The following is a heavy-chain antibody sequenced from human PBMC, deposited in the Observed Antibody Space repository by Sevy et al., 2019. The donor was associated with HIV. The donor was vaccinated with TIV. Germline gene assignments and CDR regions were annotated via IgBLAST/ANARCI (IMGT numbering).Heavy chain of an antibody. J-gene: IGHJ4*02. V-gene: IGHV3-30-3*01. Sequence: GGSLRLSCAASEFTFSSYAMHWVRQAPGKGLEWVAVISYDGSNKYYADSVKGRFTISRDNSKNTLYLQMNSLRAEDTAVYYCARPGWRWLQFGHFDYWGQGTLVTVSS. D-gene: IGHD5-12*01. CDR3: ARPGWRWLQFGHFDY. CDR1: EFTFSSYA. CDR2: ISYDGSNK.